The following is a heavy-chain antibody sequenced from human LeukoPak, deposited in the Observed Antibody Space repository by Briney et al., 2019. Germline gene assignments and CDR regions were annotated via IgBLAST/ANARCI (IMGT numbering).Heavy chain of an antibody. D-gene: IGHD2-15*01. V-gene: IGHV1-3*01. J-gene: IGHJ4*02. CDR2: INAGNGNT. CDR3: AGADMVVAATYYFDY. CDR1: GYTFTSYV. Sequence: ASVKVSCKASGYTFTSYVLHGVRQAPGQRLEWMGWINAGNGNTKYSQKFQGRVTITRDTSASTAYMELSSLRSEDTAVYYCAGADMVVAATYYFDYWGQGTLVTVSS.